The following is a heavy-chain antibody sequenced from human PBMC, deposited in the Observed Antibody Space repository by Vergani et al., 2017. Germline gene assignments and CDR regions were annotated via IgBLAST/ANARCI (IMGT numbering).Heavy chain of an antibody. J-gene: IGHJ3*02. CDR3: ARGGDAFDI. CDR1: GSSISSYH. V-gene: IGHV4-59*01. Sequence: QVQVQESGPGLVKPSETLSLLCSVSGSSISSYHWGWIRQSPGKGLELIAYSGSSNYNPSLKSRVTISIDTSKNQFSLELSAVTAADTAVYYCARGGDAFDIWGQGTMVTVSS. CDR2: SGSS. D-gene: IGHD3-16*01.